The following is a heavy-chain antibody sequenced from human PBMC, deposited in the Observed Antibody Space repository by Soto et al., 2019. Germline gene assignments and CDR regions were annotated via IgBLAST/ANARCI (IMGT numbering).Heavy chain of an antibody. D-gene: IGHD3-22*01. Sequence: PSETLSLTCTVSGGSISSGGYYWSWIRQHPGKGLEWIGYIYYSGSTYYNPSLKSRVTISVDTSKNQFSLKLSSVTAADTAVYYCARGGIVVVLDAFDIWGQGTMVTVS. CDR2: IYYSGST. CDR1: GGSISSGGYY. V-gene: IGHV4-31*03. J-gene: IGHJ3*02. CDR3: ARGGIVVVLDAFDI.